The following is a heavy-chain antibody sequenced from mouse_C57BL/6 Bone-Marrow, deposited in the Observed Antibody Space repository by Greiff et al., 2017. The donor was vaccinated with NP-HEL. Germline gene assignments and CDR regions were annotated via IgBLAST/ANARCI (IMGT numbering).Heavy chain of an antibody. J-gene: IGHJ2*01. CDR1: GFTFSSYG. D-gene: IGHD1-1*01. Sequence: EVNVVESGGDLVKPGGSLKLSCAASGFTFSSYGMSWVRQTPDKRLEWVATISRGGSYTSYPDSVKGRFTISRDNAKNTLYLQMSSLKSEDTAMYYCARHTTVVATDFDYWGQGTTLTVSS. CDR2: ISRGGSYT. CDR3: ARHTTVVATDFDY. V-gene: IGHV5-6*01.